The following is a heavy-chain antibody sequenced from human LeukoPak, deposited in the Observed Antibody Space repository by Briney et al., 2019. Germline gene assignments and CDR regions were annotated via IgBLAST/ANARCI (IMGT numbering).Heavy chain of an antibody. CDR1: GFTFSSYA. CDR2: ICGSGGST. V-gene: IGHV3-23*01. CDR3: AKDVTRRDGYNYPFDY. D-gene: IGHD5-24*01. Sequence: GGSLRLSCAASGFTFSSYAMSWVRQAPGKGREWVSAICGSGGSTYYADSVKGRFTISRDNSKNTLYLQMNSLRAEDTAVYYCAKDVTRRDGYNYPFDYWGQGTLVTVSS. J-gene: IGHJ4*02.